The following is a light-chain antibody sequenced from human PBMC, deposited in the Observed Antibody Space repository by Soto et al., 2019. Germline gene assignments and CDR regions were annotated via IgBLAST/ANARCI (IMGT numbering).Light chain of an antibody. V-gene: IGKV1-39*01. J-gene: IGKJ1*01. CDR3: QQTYSIPWT. CDR1: QSMSSH. Sequence: DIQMTQSPSSLSASVGDKVTITCRTSQSMSSHLNWYQQKSGKAPKLLIYAASSLQSGVPSRFSGSGSGTEFTLTISSLQPEDFATYYCQQTYSIPWTFGQGTKVEMK. CDR2: AAS.